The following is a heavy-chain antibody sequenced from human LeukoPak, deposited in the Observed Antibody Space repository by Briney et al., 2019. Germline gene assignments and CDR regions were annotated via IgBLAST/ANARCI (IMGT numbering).Heavy chain of an antibody. CDR3: AGGERDRNGYYGQIDY. CDR1: GFTFNSYE. D-gene: IGHD3-22*01. V-gene: IGHV3-48*03. J-gene: IGHJ4*02. Sequence: GGSLRLSCAASGFTFNSYEMTWVRQAPGKGLEWVSYISSSGSTIYYADSVKGRFTISRDNAKNSLYLQMNSLRAEDTAIYYCAGGERDRNGYYGQIDYWGQGTLVTVSS. CDR2: ISSSGSTI.